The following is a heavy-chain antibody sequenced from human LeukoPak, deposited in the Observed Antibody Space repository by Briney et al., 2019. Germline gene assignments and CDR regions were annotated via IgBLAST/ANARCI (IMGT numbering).Heavy chain of an antibody. Sequence: PGGSLRLSCAASGFTFSDFYMTWIRQAPGKGLEWVSYISSSGRTIYYADSVKGRFTISRDNAKNSLYLQMNSLRAEDTAVYYCARDAHYDDYGDHLDYWGQGTLVTVSS. CDR1: GFTFSDFY. CDR2: ISSSGRTI. J-gene: IGHJ4*02. V-gene: IGHV3-11*04. D-gene: IGHD4-17*01. CDR3: ARDAHYDDYGDHLDY.